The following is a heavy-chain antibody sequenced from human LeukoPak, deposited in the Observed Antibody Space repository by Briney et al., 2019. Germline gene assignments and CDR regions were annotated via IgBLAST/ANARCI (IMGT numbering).Heavy chain of an antibody. Sequence: GGSLRLSYAASGFTFSSYGMHWVRQAPGKGLEWVAFIRYDGSDKDYVDSVKGRFTISRDNSKNTLYLQMNSLRAEDTAVYYCAKDRDKGNYYFDYWGQGTLVSVSS. V-gene: IGHV3-30*02. CDR1: GFTFSSYG. CDR2: IRYDGSDK. J-gene: IGHJ4*02. CDR3: AKDRDKGNYYFDY. D-gene: IGHD1-7*01.